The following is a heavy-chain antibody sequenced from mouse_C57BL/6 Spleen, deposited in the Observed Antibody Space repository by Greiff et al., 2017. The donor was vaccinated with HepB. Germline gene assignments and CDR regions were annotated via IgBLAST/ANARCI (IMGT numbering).Heavy chain of an antibody. CDR2: INPNNGGT. CDR1: GYTFTDYN. J-gene: IGHJ2*01. D-gene: IGHD1-1*01. V-gene: IGHV1-22*01. CDR3: ARGITTVKDYFDY. Sequence: EVQLQESGPELVKPGASVKMSCKASGYTFTDYNMHWVKQSHGKSLEWIGYINPNNGGTSYNQKFKGKATLTVNKSSSTAYMELRSLTSEDSAVYYCARGITTVKDYFDYWGQGTTLTVSS.